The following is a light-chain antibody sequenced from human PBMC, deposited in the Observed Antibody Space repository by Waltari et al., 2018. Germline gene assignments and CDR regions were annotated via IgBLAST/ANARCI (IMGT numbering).Light chain of an antibody. V-gene: IGLV1-40*01. CDR2: ENT. Sequence: QSVLTQSPAVPGDPEHRVHIPCSGGDSNLPALVVDWYQHRPERVPTLLIYENTNRPSGVPDRFSGSKSCTSASLAIEGLQPEDEGDYYCQSYDNSLRGSLLFGGGTKVTV. CDR3: QSYDNSLRGSLL. CDR1: DSNLPALV. J-gene: IGLJ3*02.